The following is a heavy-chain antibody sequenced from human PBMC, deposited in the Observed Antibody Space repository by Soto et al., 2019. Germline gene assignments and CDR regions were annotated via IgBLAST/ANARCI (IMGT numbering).Heavy chain of an antibody. D-gene: IGHD6-13*01. CDR1: GYSFTSYW. CDR2: IYPGDSDT. Sequence: PGASLKISCKGSGYSFTSYWIGWVRQMPGKGLEWMGIIYPGDSDTRYSPSFQGQVTISADKSISTAYLQWSSLKASDTAMYYCARTSAAGKYYYGMDVWGQGTTVNVSS. V-gene: IGHV5-51*01. CDR3: ARTSAAGKYYYGMDV. J-gene: IGHJ6*02.